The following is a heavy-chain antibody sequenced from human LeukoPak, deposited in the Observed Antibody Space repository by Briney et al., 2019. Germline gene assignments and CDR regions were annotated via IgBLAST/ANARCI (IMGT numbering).Heavy chain of an antibody. D-gene: IGHD3/OR15-3a*01. CDR2: IRDSGEA. Sequence: GGSLRLSCAVSGLRVSDYYMSWVRQAPGKGLEWVGLIRDSGEAFYADFVRGRFAISGDESENTLYLQMNSLRVEDTAVYFCARDRAALQDWVEFDPWGQGTPVIVSS. J-gene: IGHJ5*02. CDR3: ARDRAALQDWVEFDP. V-gene: IGHV3-66*03. CDR1: GLRVSDYY.